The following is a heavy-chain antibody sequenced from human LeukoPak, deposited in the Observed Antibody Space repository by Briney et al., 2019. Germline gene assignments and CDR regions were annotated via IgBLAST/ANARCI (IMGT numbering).Heavy chain of an antibody. CDR1: GFTFDDYG. V-gene: IGHV3-20*01. D-gene: IGHD6-19*01. CDR3: ARVCRAGTNWFDP. Sequence: GGSLRLSCAASGFTFDDYGMSWVRQAPGKGLEWVSGINWDGGSTGYADSVKGRFTISRDNAKNSLYLQMNSLRAEDTALYHCARVCRAGTNWFDPWGQGTLVTVSS. CDR2: INWDGGST. J-gene: IGHJ5*02.